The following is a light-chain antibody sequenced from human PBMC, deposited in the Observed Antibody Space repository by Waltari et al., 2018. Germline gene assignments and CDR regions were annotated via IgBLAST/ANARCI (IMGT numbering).Light chain of an antibody. CDR1: ALPKKY. CDR3: YSTDSSGNHSYVV. Sequence: SYELTQPPSVLVSPGQTARITCSGDALPKKYAYWYQQKSGQAPVLIIYEDIKRPSGTPERFSGSSAGTMATLTLDRAQVEDEADYYCYSTDSSGNHSYVVFGGETKLTVL. CDR2: EDI. V-gene: IGLV3-10*01. J-gene: IGLJ2*01.